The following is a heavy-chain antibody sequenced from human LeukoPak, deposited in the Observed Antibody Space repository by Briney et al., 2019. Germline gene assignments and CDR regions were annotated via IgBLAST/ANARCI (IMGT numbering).Heavy chain of an antibody. CDR3: ARGEQQLVFCFDY. V-gene: IGHV3-30-3*01. CDR1: GFTFSSYA. CDR2: ISYDGSNK. Sequence: GGSLRLSCAASGFTFSSYAMHWVRRAPGKGLEWVAVISYDGSNKYYADSVKGRFTISRDNSKNTLYLQMNSLRAEDTAVYYCARGEQQLVFCFDYWGQGTLATVSS. D-gene: IGHD6-13*01. J-gene: IGHJ4*02.